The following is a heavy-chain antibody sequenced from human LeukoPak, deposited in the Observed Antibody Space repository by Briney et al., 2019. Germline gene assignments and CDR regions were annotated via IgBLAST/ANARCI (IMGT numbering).Heavy chain of an antibody. Sequence: GGSLRLSCAASGFTFSSYGMHWVRQAPGKGLEWVTFISYDGSNKYYADSVKGRFTISRDNAKNSLYLQMSSLRVEDTAVFYCVRAWGGGSYSDAFDIWGQGTMVTVSS. CDR2: ISYDGSNK. V-gene: IGHV3-30*03. CDR3: VRAWGGGSYSDAFDI. D-gene: IGHD1-26*01. J-gene: IGHJ3*02. CDR1: GFTFSSYG.